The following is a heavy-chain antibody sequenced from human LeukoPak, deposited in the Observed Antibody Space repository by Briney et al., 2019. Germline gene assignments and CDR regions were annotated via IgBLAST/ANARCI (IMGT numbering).Heavy chain of an antibody. CDR1: GGSISSGDYY. CDR2: IYYSGST. CDR3: ARERRVAVAGTHIDY. D-gene: IGHD6-19*01. V-gene: IGHV4-30-4*01. Sequence: SQTLSLTCTVSGGSISSGDYYWSWIRQPPGKGLEWIGFIYYSGSTYYNPSLKSRVTISVDTSKNQFSLKLSSVTAADTAVYYCARERRVAVAGTHIDYWAREPWSPSPQ. J-gene: IGHJ4*02.